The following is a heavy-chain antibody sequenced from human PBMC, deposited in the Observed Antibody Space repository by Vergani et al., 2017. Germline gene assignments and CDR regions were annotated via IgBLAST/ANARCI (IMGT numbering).Heavy chain of an antibody. CDR1: GGSISSSSYY. V-gene: IGHV4-39*01. CDR2: IYYSGST. D-gene: IGHD3-3*01. Sequence: QLQLQESGPGLVKPSETLSLTCTVSGGSISSSSYYWGWIRQPPGKGLEWIGSIYYSGSTYYNPSLKSRVTISVDTSKNQFSLKLSSVTAADTAVYYCARLLGAYYDFWSGYVFDYWGQGTLVTVSS. CDR3: ARLLGAYYDFWSGYVFDY. J-gene: IGHJ4*02.